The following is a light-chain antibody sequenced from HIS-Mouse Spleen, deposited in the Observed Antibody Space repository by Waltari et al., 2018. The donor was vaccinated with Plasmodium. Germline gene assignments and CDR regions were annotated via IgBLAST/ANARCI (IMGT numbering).Light chain of an antibody. CDR3: QQYNL. CDR1: QSVSSN. Sequence: EIVMTQSPATLSVSPGERATLSCRASQSVSSNLAWYQQKPGQAPRLLIYGASTRATGIPARFSGRGSGTEFTLTISSMQSEDFAVYYCQQYNLFGQGTKVEIK. J-gene: IGKJ1*01. V-gene: IGKV3-15*01. CDR2: GAS.